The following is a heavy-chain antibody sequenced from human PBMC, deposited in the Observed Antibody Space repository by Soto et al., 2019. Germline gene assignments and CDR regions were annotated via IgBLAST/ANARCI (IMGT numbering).Heavy chain of an antibody. CDR1: GGSFSGYY. Sequence: QVQLQQWGAGLLKPSETLSLTCAVYGGSFSGYYWSWIRQPPGKGLEWIGEINHSGSTNYNPSLKSRVNLSVDTSKYQCSLKLSSVNSADTAVYYCARGRDSKWFDPWGQGTLVTVSS. V-gene: IGHV4-34*01. J-gene: IGHJ5*02. CDR3: ARGRDSKWFDP. CDR2: INHSGST.